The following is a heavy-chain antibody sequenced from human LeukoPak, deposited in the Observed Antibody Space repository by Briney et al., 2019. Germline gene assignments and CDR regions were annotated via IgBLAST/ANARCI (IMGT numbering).Heavy chain of an antibody. Sequence: GASLRLSCAASGFTFSSNAMSWVRQAPGKGLEWVSAISGSGGSTYYADSVKGRFTISRDNSKNTLYLQMSSLRAEDTAVYYCAKRSIRAVAATLGDFDYWGQGTLVTVSS. CDR3: AKRSIRAVAATLGDFDY. J-gene: IGHJ4*02. V-gene: IGHV3-23*01. D-gene: IGHD6-19*01. CDR1: GFTFSSNA. CDR2: ISGSGGST.